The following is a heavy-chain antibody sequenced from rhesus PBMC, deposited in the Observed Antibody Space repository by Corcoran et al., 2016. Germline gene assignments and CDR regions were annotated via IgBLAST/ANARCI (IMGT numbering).Heavy chain of an antibody. D-gene: IGHD2-27*01. V-gene: IGHV3-59*01. CDR3: ARDSVVDRYRGLDS. CDR2: ISNGGGST. Sequence: EVQLVESGGGLVQPGGSLRLSCAASGFTFSDYYMHWVRQASGRGLEWVSRISNGGGSTWYADSVKCRFTISRENAKNTLYLQMNSLRAEDTAVYYCARDSVVDRYRGLDSWGQGVVVTVSS. J-gene: IGHJ6*01. CDR1: GFTFSDYY.